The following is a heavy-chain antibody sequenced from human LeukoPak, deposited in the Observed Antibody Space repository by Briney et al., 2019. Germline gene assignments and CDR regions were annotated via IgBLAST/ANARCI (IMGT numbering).Heavy chain of an antibody. CDR3: ARGRGLRYFDWLLYPP. J-gene: IGHJ3*01. CDR2: INHSGST. V-gene: IGHV4-34*01. D-gene: IGHD3-9*01. Sequence: SETLSLTCTVYGGSFSSYYWSWIRQPPGKGLEWIGEINHSGSTNYNPSLKSRVTISVDTSKNQLSLKLSSVTAADTAVYYCARGRGLRYFDWLLYPPWGQGTMVTVSS. CDR1: GGSFSSYY.